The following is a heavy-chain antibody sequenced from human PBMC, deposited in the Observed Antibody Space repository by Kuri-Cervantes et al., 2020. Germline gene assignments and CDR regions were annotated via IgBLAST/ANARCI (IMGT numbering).Heavy chain of an antibody. J-gene: IGHJ4*02. Sequence: GESLKISCAASGFTFSSYGMHWVRQAPGKGLEWVAVISYDGSNKYYADSVKGRFTISRDNSKNTLYLQVNSLRAEDTAVYYCARSNIAAAGTNFDYWGQGTLVTVSS. CDR2: ISYDGSNK. CDR3: ARSNIAAAGTNFDY. V-gene: IGHV3-30*03. D-gene: IGHD6-13*01. CDR1: GFTFSSYG.